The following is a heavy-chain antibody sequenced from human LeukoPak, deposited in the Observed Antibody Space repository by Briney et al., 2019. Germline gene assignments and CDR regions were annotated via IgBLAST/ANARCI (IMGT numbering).Heavy chain of an antibody. D-gene: IGHD4-17*01. V-gene: IGHV3-15*01. CDR3: TTDYGDYGGGFDY. CDR1: GFTFSNAW. Sequence: PGGSLRLSCAASGFTFSNAWMSWVRQAPGKGLEWVGRIKSKTDGGTTDYAAPVKGRFTISRDDSKNTLYLQMNSLKTEDTAVYYCTTDYGDYGGGFDYWGQGTLSPSPQ. CDR2: IKSKTDGGTT. J-gene: IGHJ4*02.